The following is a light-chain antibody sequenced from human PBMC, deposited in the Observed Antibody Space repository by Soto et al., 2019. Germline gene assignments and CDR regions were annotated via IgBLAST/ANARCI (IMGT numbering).Light chain of an antibody. CDR3: SSYTSSSLYV. Sequence: QSALTQPASVSGSPGQSITISCTGTSSDVGGYNYVSWYQQHPGKAPKLMIYDVSNRPSGVSNRFSGSKSGNTASLTTSGLQAEDEADYYCSSYTSSSLYVFGTGTQLTVL. V-gene: IGLV2-14*01. CDR2: DVS. CDR1: SSDVGGYNY. J-gene: IGLJ1*01.